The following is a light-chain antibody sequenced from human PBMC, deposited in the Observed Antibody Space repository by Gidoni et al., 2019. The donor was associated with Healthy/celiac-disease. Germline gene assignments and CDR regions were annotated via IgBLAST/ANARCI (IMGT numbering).Light chain of an antibody. CDR2: GAS. J-gene: IGKJ4*01. Sequence: EIVMTQSPATLSVSPGERATLSCRASQSVSSNLAWYQQKPGQAPRLLIYGASTRATGIPARLSGSGSRTEFTLTISSLQSEDFAVYYCQQYNNWPPLTFGGGTKVEIK. CDR1: QSVSSN. V-gene: IGKV3-15*01. CDR3: QQYNNWPPLT.